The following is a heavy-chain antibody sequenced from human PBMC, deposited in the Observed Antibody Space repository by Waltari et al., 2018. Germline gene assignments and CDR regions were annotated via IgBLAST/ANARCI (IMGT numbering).Heavy chain of an antibody. J-gene: IGHJ3*02. V-gene: IGHV4-38-2*02. CDR2: IYHSGST. D-gene: IGHD4-17*01. CDR1: GYSISSGYY. Sequence: QVQLQESGPGLVKTSETLSLTCAVSGYSISSGYYWGWIRQPPGKGLECIGSIYHSGSTYYNPSLKSRLNISRDNAKNSLYWQMNSRRAADTAVDYWARDVPPTTVGGAFDIWGQGTMVTVSS. CDR3: ARDVPPTTVGGAFDI.